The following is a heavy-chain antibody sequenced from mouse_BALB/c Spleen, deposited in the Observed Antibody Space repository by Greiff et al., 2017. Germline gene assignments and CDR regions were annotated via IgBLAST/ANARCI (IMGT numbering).Heavy chain of an antibody. CDR1: GFSLTSYG. D-gene: IGHD2-2*01. V-gene: IGHV2-2*02. J-gene: IGHJ1*01. CDR3: ARKAGYYSYFDV. CDR2: IWSGGST. Sequence: QVQLQQSGPGLVQPSQSLSITCTVSGFSLTSYGVHWVRQSPGKGLEWLGVIWSGGSTDYNAAFISRLSISKDNSKSQVFFKMNSLQANDTAIYYCARKAGYYSYFDVWGAGTTVTVSS.